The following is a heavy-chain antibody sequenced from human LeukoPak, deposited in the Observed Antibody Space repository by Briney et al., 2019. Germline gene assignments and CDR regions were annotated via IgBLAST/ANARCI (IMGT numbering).Heavy chain of an antibody. D-gene: IGHD5-18*01. Sequence: SETLSLTCTVSGGSISSGNYYWSWIRQPAGKGLEWIGRIYTSGSTNYNPSLKSRVTISVDKSKNQFSLKLSSVTAADTAVYYCARDGTAMVTGYFDYWGQGTLVTVSS. CDR1: GGSISSGNYY. J-gene: IGHJ4*02. CDR2: IYTSGST. CDR3: ARDGTAMVTGYFDY. V-gene: IGHV4-61*02.